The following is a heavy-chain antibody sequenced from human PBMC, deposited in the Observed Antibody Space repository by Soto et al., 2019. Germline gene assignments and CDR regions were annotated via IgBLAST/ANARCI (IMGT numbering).Heavy chain of an antibody. CDR2: IKQDGSEK. J-gene: IGHJ4*02. CDR1: GFTFSSYW. Sequence: GGSLRLSCAASGFTFSSYWMSWVRQAPGKGLEWVANIKQDGSEKYYVDSVKGRFTISRDNAKNSLYLQMNSLRAEDTAVYYCAREWVGHYDILTGYSSPFDYWGQGTLVTVSS. CDR3: AREWVGHYDILTGYSSPFDY. D-gene: IGHD3-9*01. V-gene: IGHV3-7*01.